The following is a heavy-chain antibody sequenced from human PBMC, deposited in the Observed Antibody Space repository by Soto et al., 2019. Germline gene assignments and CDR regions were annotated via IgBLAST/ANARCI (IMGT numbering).Heavy chain of an antibody. V-gene: IGHV4-38-2*02. Sequence: SETLSLTCRVSGSSITDSFYWGWIRQSPEKGLEWIGSISHTGRTSYNPSLKSRVSISVDTSKNQFSLTLTSVTAADTAVYYCARDPANLALAVAYFDSWGQGTLVTVSS. J-gene: IGHJ4*02. CDR3: ARDPANLALAVAYFDS. D-gene: IGHD2-15*01. CDR2: ISHTGRT. CDR1: GSSITDSFY.